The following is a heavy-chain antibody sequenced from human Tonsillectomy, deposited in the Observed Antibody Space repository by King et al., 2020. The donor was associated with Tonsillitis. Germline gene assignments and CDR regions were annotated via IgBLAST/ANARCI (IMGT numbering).Heavy chain of an antibody. V-gene: IGHV1-69*01. J-gene: IGHJ6*02. Sequence: VQLVQSGAEVKKPGSSVKVSCKASGGTFSSYAISWVRQAPGQGLEWMGGIIPIFGTAIYAQKFQGRVTITADESTSTAYMELGSLRSEDTAVDYCAGEGGYCSSTRCYHYGMDVWGQGTTVTVSS. CDR2: IIPIFGTA. CDR3: AGEGGYCSSTRCYHYGMDV. D-gene: IGHD2-2*01. CDR1: GGTFSSYA.